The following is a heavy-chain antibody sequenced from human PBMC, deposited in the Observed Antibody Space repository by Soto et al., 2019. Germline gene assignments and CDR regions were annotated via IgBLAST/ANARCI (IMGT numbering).Heavy chain of an antibody. J-gene: IGHJ6*02. CDR1: GYTFTGYY. Sequence: QVQLVQSGAEVKKPGASVKVSCKASGYTFTGYYIHWVRQATGQGLEWMGWINPNSGGTNYAQKFQGWVTMTRDTSIYTAYMELSRLRSDDTAVYYCARDTGQTAMVYYYYYAMDVWGQGTTVTVSS. V-gene: IGHV1-2*04. CDR2: INPNSGGT. CDR3: ARDTGQTAMVYYYYYAMDV. D-gene: IGHD5-18*01.